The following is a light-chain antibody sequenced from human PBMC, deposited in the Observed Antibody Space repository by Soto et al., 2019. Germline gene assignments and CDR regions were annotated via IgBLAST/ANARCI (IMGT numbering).Light chain of an antibody. V-gene: IGLV1-40*01. CDR2: GNS. J-gene: IGLJ2*01. CDR3: HSYDSSLSGVV. Sequence: QSVLTQPPSVSGAPGQRVTISCTGSSSNIGAGYDVHWYQQLPGTAPKLLIYGNSNRPSGVPDRFSGSKSGTSASLAITGLHADDEADYYCHSYDSSLSGVVFGGGTKLTVL. CDR1: SSNIGAGYD.